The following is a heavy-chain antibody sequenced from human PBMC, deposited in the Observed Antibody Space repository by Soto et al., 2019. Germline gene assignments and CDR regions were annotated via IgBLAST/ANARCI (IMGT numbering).Heavy chain of an antibody. CDR2: IKGDGSST. Sequence: EAQLVKSGGGLVQPGRSLRLSCAASGSTFSHYWMHWVRRVPGKGLVWVASIKGDGSSTDYADTVKGRFTIPRDNAANTLFVQINSLTAEDAAVYFCARGIPGHYAFDVWGQGTLVTVSS. CDR3: ARGIPGHYAFDV. D-gene: IGHD2-21*01. V-gene: IGHV3-74*01. J-gene: IGHJ3*01. CDR1: GSTFSHYW.